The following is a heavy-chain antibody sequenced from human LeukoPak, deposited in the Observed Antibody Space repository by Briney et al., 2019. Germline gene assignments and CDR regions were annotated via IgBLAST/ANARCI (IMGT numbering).Heavy chain of an antibody. D-gene: IGHD3-22*01. CDR3: ARANYYYDSSGYYYPDF. J-gene: IGHJ4*02. V-gene: IGHV1-18*01. CDR1: GYTFTSYG. CDR2: IRAYNGNT. Sequence: GASVKVSCKASGYTFTSYGISWVRQAPGQGLEWMGWIRAYNGNTNYAQKFQGRVTMTRDTSISTAYMELSRLRSDDTAVYYCARANYYYDSSGYYYPDFWGQGTLVTVSS.